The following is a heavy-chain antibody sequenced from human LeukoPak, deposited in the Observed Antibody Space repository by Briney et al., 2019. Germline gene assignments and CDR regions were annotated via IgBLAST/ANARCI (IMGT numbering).Heavy chain of an antibody. J-gene: IGHJ5*02. D-gene: IGHD4-17*01. CDR1: GGTFNNSA. CDR3: ARDVHGDYGSGWFDP. Sequence: SVKVSFKTSGGTFNNSAISWVRQAPGQGLEWLGGIMPLFGTAGYAQKFQGRVIITKDESTRTVYLELTSLTSDDTAVYYCARDVHGDYGSGWFDPWGQGTLVSVSS. V-gene: IGHV1-69*05. CDR2: IMPLFGTA.